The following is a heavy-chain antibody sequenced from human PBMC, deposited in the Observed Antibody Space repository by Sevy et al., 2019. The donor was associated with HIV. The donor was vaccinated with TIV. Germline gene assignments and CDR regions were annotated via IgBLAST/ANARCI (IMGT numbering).Heavy chain of an antibody. Sequence: GGSLRLSCAVSGFTFSNYWMHWVRQAPGKGLEWVANIKRDGSEKYYVDSVKGRFSISRDNAKNLVYLQMNSLRVEDTAVYYCMTAMLHVGGQGTMVTVSS. CDR1: GFTFSNYW. D-gene: IGHD2-15*01. J-gene: IGHJ3*01. V-gene: IGHV3-7*01. CDR3: MTAMLHV. CDR2: IKRDGSEK.